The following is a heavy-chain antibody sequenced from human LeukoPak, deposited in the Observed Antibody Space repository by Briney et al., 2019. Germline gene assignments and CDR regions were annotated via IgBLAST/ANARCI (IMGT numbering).Heavy chain of an antibody. CDR2: IWYDGSNK. D-gene: IGHD4-17*01. V-gene: IGHV3-30*19. Sequence: GGSLRLSCAASGFTFSSYGMHWVRQAPGKGLEWVAVIWYDGSNKYYADSMKGRFTISRDNSKNTLYLQMNSLRAEDTAVYYCARDLPPTETTYYYGMDVWGQGTTVTVSS. CDR1: GFTFSSYG. CDR3: ARDLPPTETTYYYGMDV. J-gene: IGHJ6*02.